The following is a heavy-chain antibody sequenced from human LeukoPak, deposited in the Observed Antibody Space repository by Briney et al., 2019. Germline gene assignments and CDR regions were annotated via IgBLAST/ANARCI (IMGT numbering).Heavy chain of an antibody. Sequence: GGSLRLSCAASGFTFSSYSMNWVRQAPGKGLEWVANIKQDGSEKYYVDSVKGRFTISRDNAKNSLYLQMNSLRAEDTAVYYCAREWGITFGGVIATNFDYWGQGTLVTVSS. CDR1: GFTFSSYS. V-gene: IGHV3-7*03. CDR2: IKQDGSEK. CDR3: AREWGITFGGVIATNFDY. J-gene: IGHJ4*02. D-gene: IGHD3-16*02.